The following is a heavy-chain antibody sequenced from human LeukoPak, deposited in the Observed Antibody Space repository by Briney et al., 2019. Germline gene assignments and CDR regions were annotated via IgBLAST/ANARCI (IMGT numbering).Heavy chain of an antibody. CDR2: IIPIFGTA. Sequence: GASVKVSCKASRGTFSSYAISWVRQAPGQGLEWMGGIIPIFGTANYAQKFQGRVTITADESTSTAYMELSSLRSEDTAVYYCARDYRFWSGYYMDYWGQGTLVTVSS. CDR3: ARDYRFWSGYYMDY. D-gene: IGHD3-3*01. V-gene: IGHV1-69*13. CDR1: RGTFSSYA. J-gene: IGHJ4*02.